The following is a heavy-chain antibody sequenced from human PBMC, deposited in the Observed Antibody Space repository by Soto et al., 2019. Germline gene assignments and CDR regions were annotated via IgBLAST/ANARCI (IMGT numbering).Heavy chain of an antibody. V-gene: IGHV1-2*02. CDR3: AKREPTTGYFDY. Sequence: ASVKVSCTASGYTFTDYYMHWVRQAPGQGLEWMGWINPNSGGTNYAQKFQGRVTMTRDTSITTAYMELIWLRSDDTAVYYCAKREPTTGYFDYWGQGALVTVSS. D-gene: IGHD1-1*01. CDR2: INPNSGGT. CDR1: GYTFTDYY. J-gene: IGHJ4*02.